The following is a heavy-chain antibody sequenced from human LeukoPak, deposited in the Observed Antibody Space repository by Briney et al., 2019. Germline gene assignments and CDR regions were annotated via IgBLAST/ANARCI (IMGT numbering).Heavy chain of an antibody. CDR2: ISSSSSTI. CDR3: ARDAASHCSGGSCYSPRYYYYYYGMDV. V-gene: IGHV3-48*04. Sequence: PGGSLRLSCAASGFTFSSYSMNWVRQAPGKGLEWVSYISSSSSTIYYADSVKRRFTISRDDAKNSLYLQMNSLRAEDTAVYYCARDAASHCSGGSCYSPRYYYYYYGMDVWGQGTTVTVSS. CDR1: GFTFSSYS. D-gene: IGHD2-15*01. J-gene: IGHJ6*02.